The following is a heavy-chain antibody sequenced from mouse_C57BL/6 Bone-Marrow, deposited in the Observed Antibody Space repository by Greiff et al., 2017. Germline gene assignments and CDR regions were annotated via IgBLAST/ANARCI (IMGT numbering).Heavy chain of an antibody. D-gene: IGHD2-1*01. Sequence: QVQLQQPGAELVKPGASVKMSCKASGYTFTSYWITWVKQRPGQGLEWIGDIYPGSGSTNYNEKFKSKATLTVDTSSSTAYMQLSSLTSEDSAVYYCARGGIYYGNCGFAYWGQGTLVTVSA. CDR3: ARGGIYYGNCGFAY. V-gene: IGHV1-55*01. J-gene: IGHJ3*01. CDR2: IYPGSGST. CDR1: GYTFTSYW.